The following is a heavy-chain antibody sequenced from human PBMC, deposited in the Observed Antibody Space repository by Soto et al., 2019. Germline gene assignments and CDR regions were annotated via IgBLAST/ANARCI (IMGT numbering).Heavy chain of an antibody. CDR3: AIPPTSIAAAGPNGNCFDP. V-gene: IGHV1-46*01. CDR1: GYTFTSYY. D-gene: IGHD6-13*01. Sequence: ASVKVSCKASGYTFTSYYMHWVRQAPGQGLEWMGIINPSGGSTSYAQKFQGRVTMTRDTSTSTVYMELSSLRSEDTTVYYCAIPPTSIAAAGPNGNCFDPWGQGTLVTVSS. CDR2: INPSGGST. J-gene: IGHJ5*02.